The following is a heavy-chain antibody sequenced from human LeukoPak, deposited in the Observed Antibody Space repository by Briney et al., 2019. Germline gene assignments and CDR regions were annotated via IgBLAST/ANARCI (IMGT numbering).Heavy chain of an antibody. V-gene: IGHV1-18*01. CDR2: INPYNGNT. CDR1: GYTFTIYN. J-gene: IGHJ6*02. CDR3: SREMGAAGHHYGLDV. Sequence: ASVKVSCKASGYTFTIYNINWVRQAPGQGLQWMGWINPYNGNTKYAENLQGRVTMTADTSTSTAYMELRGLRSDDSAIYYCSREMGAAGHHYGLDVWGQGTTVTVSS. D-gene: IGHD6-13*01.